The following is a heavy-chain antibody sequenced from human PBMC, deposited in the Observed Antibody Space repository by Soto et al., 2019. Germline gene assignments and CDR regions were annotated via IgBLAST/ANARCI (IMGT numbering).Heavy chain of an antibody. J-gene: IGHJ4*02. CDR3: ARERVPYSYGYYRELDY. CDR2: IYYSGST. Sequence: SETLSLTCTVSGGSVSSGSYYWSWIRQPPGKGLEWIGYIYYSGSTNYNPSLKSRVTISVDTSKNQFSLKLSSVTAADTAVYYCARERVPYSYGYYRELDYWGQGTLVTVSS. D-gene: IGHD5-18*01. V-gene: IGHV4-61*01. CDR1: GGSVSSGSYY.